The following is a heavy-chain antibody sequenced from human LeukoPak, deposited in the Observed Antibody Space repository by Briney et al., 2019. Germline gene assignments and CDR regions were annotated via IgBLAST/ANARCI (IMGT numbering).Heavy chain of an antibody. CDR1: GFTVSSNY. V-gene: IGHV3-53*01. CDR3: ASLYSSSWFDAFYI. J-gene: IGHJ3*02. D-gene: IGHD6-13*01. Sequence: PGGSLRLSCAASGFTVSSNYMSWVRQAPGKGLEWVSVIYSGGSTYYADCVKGRFTISRDNSKNTLYLQMNSLRAEDTAVYYCASLYSSSWFDAFYIWGQGTMVTVSS. CDR2: IYSGGST.